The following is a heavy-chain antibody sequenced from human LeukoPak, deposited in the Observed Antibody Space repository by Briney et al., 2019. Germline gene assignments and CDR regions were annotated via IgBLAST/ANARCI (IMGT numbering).Heavy chain of an antibody. CDR3: ARGRITMITYFDY. V-gene: IGHV4-30-4*01. CDR1: GVSISSGDYY. CDR2: SYYSGST. J-gene: IGHJ4*02. Sequence: PSQTLSLTCTVSGVSISSGDYYWRWIRQPPGKGLEWIGYSYYSGSTYYNPSLKSRVTISVDTSKNQFSLKLSSVTAADTAVYYCARGRITMITYFDYWGQGTLVTVSS. D-gene: IGHD3-22*01.